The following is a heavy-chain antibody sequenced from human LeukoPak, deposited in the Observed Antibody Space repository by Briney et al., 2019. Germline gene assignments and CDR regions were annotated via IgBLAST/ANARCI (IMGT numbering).Heavy chain of an antibody. D-gene: IGHD2-2*01. V-gene: IGHV3-23*01. CDR3: AKDPYVVVPAAERDAFDI. J-gene: IGHJ3*02. CDR1: GFTFSSYA. Sequence: PAGSLRLSCAASGFTFSSYAMSWVRQPPGKGLEWVSAISGSGGSTYYADSVKGRFTISRDNSKNTLYLQMNSLRAADTAVYYCAKDPYVVVPAAERDAFDIWGQGTMVTVSS. CDR2: ISGSGGST.